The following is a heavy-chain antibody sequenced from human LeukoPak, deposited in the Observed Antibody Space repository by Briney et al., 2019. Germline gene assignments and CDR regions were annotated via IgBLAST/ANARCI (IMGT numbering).Heavy chain of an antibody. CDR2: IYYSGST. D-gene: IGHD6-19*01. CDR3: ARGHGWDLQREAFDI. J-gene: IGHJ3*02. V-gene: IGHV4-59*01. Sequence: PSETLSLTCTVSGGSISSYYWSWIRQPPGKGLEWIGYIYYSGSTNYNPSLKSRVTISVDTSKNQFSLKLSSVTAADTAVYYCARGHGWDLQREAFDIWGQGTMVTVSS. CDR1: GGSISSYY.